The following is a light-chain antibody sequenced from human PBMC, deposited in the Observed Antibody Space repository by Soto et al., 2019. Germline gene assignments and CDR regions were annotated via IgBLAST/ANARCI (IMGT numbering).Light chain of an antibody. CDR2: GAS. J-gene: IGKJ1*01. CDR3: QQYGSSPWT. Sequence: ETVLTQSPGTLSLSPGERATLSCRASQTIRSNYLAWYRQTPGKAPRLLIYGASNRATGIADRVSGSGSGTYFTLIISRLEPEDFALYYCQQYGSSPWTFSQGTKVEIK. V-gene: IGKV3-20*01. CDR1: QTIRSNY.